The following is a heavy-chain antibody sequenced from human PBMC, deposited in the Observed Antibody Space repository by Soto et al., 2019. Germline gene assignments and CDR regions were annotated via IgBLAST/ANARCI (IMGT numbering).Heavy chain of an antibody. J-gene: IGHJ4*02. V-gene: IGHV2-5*02. CDR3: GRVTDSYLHFDY. CDR1: GFSLATYDVG. CDR2: IYWDDEK. Sequence: QITLKESGPTLVKPTQTLTLTCTFSGFSLATYDVGVGRVRQPPGKALEWLALIYWDDEKRYSPLLRNRLAVSKDTSKNQVVLTMTNMDAADTGTYFCGRVTDSYLHFDYWGQGNLVTVSS. D-gene: IGHD2-2*01.